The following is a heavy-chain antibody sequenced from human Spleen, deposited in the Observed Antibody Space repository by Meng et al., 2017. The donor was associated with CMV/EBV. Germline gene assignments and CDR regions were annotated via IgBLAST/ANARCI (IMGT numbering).Heavy chain of an antibody. CDR1: GFTFSSYW. J-gene: IGHJ4*02. CDR3: ATPYNDFWAGYFAY. CDR2: ISGSADST. D-gene: IGHD3/OR15-3a*01. Sequence: GESLKISCAASGFTFSSYWMSWVRQAPGKGLEWVSAISGSADSTYYADSVKGRFTISRDDSRNTLFLEMNSLRAEDTAVYYCATPYNDFWAGYFAYWGLGTLVTVSS. V-gene: IGHV3-23*01.